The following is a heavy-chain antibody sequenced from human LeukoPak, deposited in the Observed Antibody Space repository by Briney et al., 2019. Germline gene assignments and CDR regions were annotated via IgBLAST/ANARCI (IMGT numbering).Heavy chain of an antibody. Sequence: ASVTVSCKASGYTFTGYYMHWVRQAPGQGLEWMGWINPNSGGTNYAQKFQGRVTMTRDTSISTAYMELSRLRSDDTAVYYCARDLSGGYSSSRLRFDPWGQGTLVTVSS. CDR1: GYTFTGYY. J-gene: IGHJ5*02. CDR2: INPNSGGT. D-gene: IGHD6-13*01. V-gene: IGHV1-2*02. CDR3: ARDLSGGYSSSRLRFDP.